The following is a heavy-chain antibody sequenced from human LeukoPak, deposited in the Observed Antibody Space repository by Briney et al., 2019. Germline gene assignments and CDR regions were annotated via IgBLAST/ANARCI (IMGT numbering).Heavy chain of an antibody. J-gene: IGHJ4*02. D-gene: IGHD3-16*01. V-gene: IGHV1-2*02. CDR3: VRNGRGIYDY. CDR1: GYTLTAYY. CDR2: INPKNGDT. Sequence: GASVKVSFKVSGYTLTAYYFHWLRHAPGQGLEWMGWINPKNGDTNNAQKFQGRVTMTRDTSISTAYMELARLSSDDTAAYFCVRNGRGIYDYGGQGTLVTVSS.